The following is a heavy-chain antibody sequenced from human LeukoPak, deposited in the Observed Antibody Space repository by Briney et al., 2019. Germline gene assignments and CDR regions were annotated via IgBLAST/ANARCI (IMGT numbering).Heavy chain of an antibody. D-gene: IGHD3-22*01. Sequence: GGSLRLSCAASGFTFSSYEMNWVRQAPGKGLEWVSYISSSGSTIYYADSVKGRFTISRDNSKNTLYLQMNSLRAEDTAVYYCAKGGYQYDSSGHNYSDYWGQGTLVTVSS. CDR1: GFTFSSYE. V-gene: IGHV3-48*03. CDR2: ISSSGSTI. CDR3: AKGGYQYDSSGHNYSDY. J-gene: IGHJ4*02.